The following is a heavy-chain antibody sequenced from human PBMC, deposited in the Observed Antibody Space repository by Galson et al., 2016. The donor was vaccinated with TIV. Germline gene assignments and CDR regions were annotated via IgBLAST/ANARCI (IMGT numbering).Heavy chain of an antibody. J-gene: IGHJ3*01. CDR1: SDSVFNFY. Sequence: SETLSLTCTISSDSVFNFYVSWIRQPPGKGLEWIAYISDSGRSNKSPSIESRVTISVDTSKKQISLKLKSVTAADTAVYYCARDLGLGVFDVWGTGTMVSFSS. D-gene: IGHD7-27*01. CDR3: ARDLGLGVFDV. CDR2: ISDSGRS. V-gene: IGHV4-59*02.